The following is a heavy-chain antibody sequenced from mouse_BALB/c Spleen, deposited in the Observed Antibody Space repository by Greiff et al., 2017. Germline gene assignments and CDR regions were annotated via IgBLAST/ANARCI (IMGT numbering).Heavy chain of an antibody. CDR2: ISSGSSTI. CDR3: ARYNYYGRFYAMDY. J-gene: IGHJ4*01. CDR1: GFTFSSFG. D-gene: IGHD1-2*01. V-gene: IGHV5-17*02. Sequence: EVQLVESGGGLVQPGGSRKLSCAASGFTFSSFGMPWVRQAPEKGLEWVAYISSGSSTIYYADTVKGRFTISRDNPKNTLFLQMTSLRSEDTAMYYCARYNYYGRFYAMDYWGQGTSVTVSS.